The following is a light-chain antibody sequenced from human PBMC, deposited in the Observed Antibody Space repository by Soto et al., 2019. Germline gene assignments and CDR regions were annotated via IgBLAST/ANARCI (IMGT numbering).Light chain of an antibody. CDR3: SIYAGGNSVI. CDR2: EVT. J-gene: IGLJ2*01. CDR1: SSDIGSYVF. V-gene: IGLV2-8*01. Sequence: QSALTQPPSASGSPGQSVAISRTGTSSDIGSYVFVSWYQQHPGKAPKLLIYEVTKRPSGVPDRFSGSKSGNMASLTVSGLQVEDEADYYCSIYAGGNSVIFGGGTKLTVL.